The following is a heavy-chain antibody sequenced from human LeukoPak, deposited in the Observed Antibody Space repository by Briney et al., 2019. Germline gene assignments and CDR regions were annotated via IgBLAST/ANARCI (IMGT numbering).Heavy chain of an antibody. D-gene: IGHD1-26*01. CDR1: GFTFSNYW. V-gene: IGHV3-7*01. J-gene: IGHJ4*02. Sequence: GGSLRLSCAASGFTFSNYWMSRVRQTPGKGLEWVANINQDGSEKYYVDSVKGRFTISRDNAKNSLYLQMNSLRAEDTAVYYCARDQINSSGNKPPFDYWGRGTLVTVSS. CDR3: ARDQINSSGNKPPFDY. CDR2: INQDGSEK.